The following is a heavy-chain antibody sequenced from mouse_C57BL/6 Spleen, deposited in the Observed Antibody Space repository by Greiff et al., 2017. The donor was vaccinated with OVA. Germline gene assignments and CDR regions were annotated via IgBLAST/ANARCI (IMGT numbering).Heavy chain of an antibody. CDR2: IYPGSGST. J-gene: IGHJ1*03. CDR1: GYTFTSYW. D-gene: IGHD1-1*01. Sequence: VQLQQPGAELVKPGASVKLSCKASGYTFTSYWITWVKQRPGQGLEWIGYIYPGSGSTNYNEKFKSKSTLTVDTSSSTGYRQLSSLTSEDSAVYYWARRYYGSSYWYFDVWGTGTTVTVSS. CDR3: ARRYYGSSYWYFDV. V-gene: IGHV1-55*01.